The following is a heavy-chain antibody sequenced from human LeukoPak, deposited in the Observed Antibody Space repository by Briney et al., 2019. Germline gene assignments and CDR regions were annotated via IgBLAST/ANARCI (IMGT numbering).Heavy chain of an antibody. CDR3: ASGFWSGYYTGAY. D-gene: IGHD3-3*01. V-gene: IGHV1-2*02. Sequence: GASVKVSCKASGYIFTCYYIHWVRQAPGQGLEWMGWINPNSGGTNYAQKFQGRVTMTRDTSISTAYMELNRLRSDDTAVYYCASGFWSGYYTGAYWGQGTLVTVSS. CDR1: GYIFTCYY. J-gene: IGHJ4*02. CDR2: INPNSGGT.